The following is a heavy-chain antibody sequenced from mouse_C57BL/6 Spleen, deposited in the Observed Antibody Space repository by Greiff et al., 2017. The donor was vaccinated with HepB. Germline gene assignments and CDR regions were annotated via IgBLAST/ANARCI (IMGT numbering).Heavy chain of an antibody. CDR1: GYTFTSYW. CDR3: ARFYSSSSVYFDV. V-gene: IGHV1-50*01. D-gene: IGHD1-1*01. CDR2: IDPSDSYT. Sequence: VQLQQPGAELVKPGASVKLSCKASGYTFTSYWMQWVKQRPGQGLEWIGEIDPSDSYTNYNQKFKSKATLTVDTSSSTAYMQLSSLTSEDSAVYYCARFYSSSSVYFDVWGTGTTVTVSS. J-gene: IGHJ1*03.